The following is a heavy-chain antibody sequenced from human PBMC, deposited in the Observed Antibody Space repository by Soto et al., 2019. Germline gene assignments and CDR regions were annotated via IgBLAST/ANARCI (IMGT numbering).Heavy chain of an antibody. V-gene: IGHV4-59*01. CDR1: GDSISSYY. CDR3: ESRVRIDAFDI. CDR2: LYYGRSA. J-gene: IGHJ3*02. Sequence: SETLSLTCTVSGDSISSYYFSWIRQPPGKGLESIGYLYYGRSANYNPSLKSRVTLSVDTSTNQCSLTLSSMTAADTAVYDCESRVRIDAFDIWGQGTMVTVS. D-gene: IGHD1-1*01.